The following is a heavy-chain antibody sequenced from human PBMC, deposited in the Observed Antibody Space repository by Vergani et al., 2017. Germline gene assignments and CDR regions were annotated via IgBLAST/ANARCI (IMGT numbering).Heavy chain of an antibody. CDR3: AKDSSTNYYYMDV. J-gene: IGHJ6*03. CDR2: ISWNSGSI. CDR1: GFTVYDYA. Sequence: EVQLVESGGGLVQPGRSLRLSCAASGFTVYDYAMHWVRQAPGKGLELVSGISWNSGSIGYADAVKGRFTISRDNAKNSLYLQMNSLRAEDTAWYYCAKDSSTNYYYMDVWGKGTTVTVSS. V-gene: IGHV3-9*01. D-gene: IGHD2-2*01.